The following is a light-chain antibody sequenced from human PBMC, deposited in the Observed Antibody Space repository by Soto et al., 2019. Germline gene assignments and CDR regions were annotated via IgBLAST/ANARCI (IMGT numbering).Light chain of an antibody. V-gene: IGLV1-40*01. Sequence: QSALTQPPSVSGAPGQRVTISCTGSNSNIGAGYDVHWYQQLPGTAPQLLIYANTNRPSGVPERFSGSKSGTSASLAITGLQAEDEADYYCQSYDISLSDSRVFGGGTKLTVL. CDR3: QSYDISLSDSRV. CDR2: ANT. J-gene: IGLJ2*01. CDR1: NSNIGAGYD.